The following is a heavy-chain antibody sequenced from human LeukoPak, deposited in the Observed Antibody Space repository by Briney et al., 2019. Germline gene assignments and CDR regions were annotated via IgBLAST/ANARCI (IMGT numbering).Heavy chain of an antibody. Sequence: GGSLRLSCAASGFTFSNYWMTWVRQAPGRGLEWVAVIKQDGSDKYYVDSVKGRFTISRDNAKNSLFLQMNSLRAEDTAVYYCARGVPTGVDYFDYWGQGTLVTVSS. J-gene: IGHJ4*02. V-gene: IGHV3-7*01. CDR1: GFTFSNYW. CDR3: ARGVPTGVDYFDY. D-gene: IGHD2-8*02. CDR2: IKQDGSDK.